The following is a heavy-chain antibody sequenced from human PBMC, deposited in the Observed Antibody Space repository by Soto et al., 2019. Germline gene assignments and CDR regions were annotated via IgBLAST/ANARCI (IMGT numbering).Heavy chain of an antibody. V-gene: IGHV1-3*01. J-gene: IGHJ3*02. CDR3: AREQRHYCSSTSCYDSDAFDI. CDR1: GYTFTSYA. D-gene: IGHD2-2*01. Sequence: GASMKVSLKASGYTFTSYAMHLVRPAPGQKLEWMGWINAGNGNTKYSQKFQGRVTITRDTSASTAYMELSSLRSEDTAVYYCAREQRHYCSSTSCYDSDAFDIWGQGTMVTVSS. CDR2: INAGNGNT.